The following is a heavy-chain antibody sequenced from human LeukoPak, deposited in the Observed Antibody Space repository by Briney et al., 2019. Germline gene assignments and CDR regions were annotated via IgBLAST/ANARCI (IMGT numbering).Heavy chain of an antibody. J-gene: IGHJ3*02. Sequence: PGGSLRLSCAASGFTFSSYWMHWVRQAPGKGLVWVSVIYSGGSTYYADSVKGRFTISRDNSKNTLYLQMNSLRAEDTAVYYCAREGGQWLGAFDIWGQGTMVTVSS. D-gene: IGHD6-19*01. V-gene: IGHV3-53*01. CDR3: AREGGQWLGAFDI. CDR2: IYSGGST. CDR1: GFTFSSYW.